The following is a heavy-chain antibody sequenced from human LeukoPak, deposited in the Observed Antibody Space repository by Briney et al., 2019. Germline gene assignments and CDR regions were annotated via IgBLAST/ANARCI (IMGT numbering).Heavy chain of an antibody. CDR3: ARDRGSSWPIDY. V-gene: IGHV3-21*01. Sequence: GGSLRLSCAASGFTFSSYSMNWVRQAPGKGLEWVSYISSSSSYIYYADSVKGRFTISRDNAKNSLYLQMNSLRAEDTAVYYCARDRGSSWPIDYWGQGTLVTVSS. CDR1: GFTFSSYS. D-gene: IGHD6-13*01. J-gene: IGHJ4*02. CDR2: ISSSSSYI.